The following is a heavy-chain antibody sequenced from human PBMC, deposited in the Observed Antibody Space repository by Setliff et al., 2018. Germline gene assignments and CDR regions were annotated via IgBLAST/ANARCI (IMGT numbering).Heavy chain of an antibody. CDR2: INAANGNT. CDR1: GYTFTRYY. J-gene: IGHJ6*02. CDR3: ARIVVVISHPHYYYYYGMDV. D-gene: IGHD3-22*01. V-gene: IGHV1-3*01. Sequence: ASVKVSCKASGYTFTRYYIHWVRQAPGQRLEWMGWINAANGNTEYSQKFQGRVTITADKSTSTAYMELSSLRSEDTAVYYCARIVVVISHPHYYYYYGMDVWGQGTTVTVSS.